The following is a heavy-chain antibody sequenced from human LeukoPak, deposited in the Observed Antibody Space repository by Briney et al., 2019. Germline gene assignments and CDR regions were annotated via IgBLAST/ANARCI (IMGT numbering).Heavy chain of an antibody. CDR1: GFTFSSYE. Sequence: PGGSLRLSCAASGFTFSSYEMNWVRQAPGKGQEWDSYISRSGSTIYYADSVKGRFTISRDNAKNSLYLQMNSLRAEDTAVYYCAREGGICFGELEDYWGQGTLVTVSS. CDR3: AREGGICFGELEDY. J-gene: IGHJ4*02. D-gene: IGHD3-10*01. CDR2: ISRSGSTI. V-gene: IGHV3-48*03.